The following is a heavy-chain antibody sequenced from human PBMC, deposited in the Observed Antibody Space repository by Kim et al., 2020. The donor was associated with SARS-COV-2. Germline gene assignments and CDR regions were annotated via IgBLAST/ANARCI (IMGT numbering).Heavy chain of an antibody. D-gene: IGHD3-10*01. J-gene: IGHJ5*02. Sequence: ASVKVSCKASGYTFTSYGISWVRQAPGQGLEWMGWISAYNGNTNYAQKLQGRVTMTTDTSTSTAYMELRSLRSDDTAVYYCARERLLWFGDPTPTAFDPWGQGTLVTVSS. CDR1: GYTFTSYG. CDR3: ARERLLWFGDPTPTAFDP. V-gene: IGHV1-18*01. CDR2: ISAYNGNT.